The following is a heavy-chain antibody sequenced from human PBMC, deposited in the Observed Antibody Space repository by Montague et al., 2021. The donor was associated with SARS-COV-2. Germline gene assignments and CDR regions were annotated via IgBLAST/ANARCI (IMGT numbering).Heavy chain of an antibody. D-gene: IGHD2-21*02. CDR1: GFTFSSYA. J-gene: IGHJ3*01. CDR3: AKDVVVTAIGPQGAFDV. Sequence: SLRLSCAASGFTFSSYAMTWVRQAPEKGLEWVSAVSFGGDLTYTAESVKGRFTISRDKSKNTLYLQMDSLRADDTAVYFCAKDVVVTAIGPQGAFDVWGQGTMVTVSS. CDR2: VSFGGDLT. V-gene: IGHV3-23*01.